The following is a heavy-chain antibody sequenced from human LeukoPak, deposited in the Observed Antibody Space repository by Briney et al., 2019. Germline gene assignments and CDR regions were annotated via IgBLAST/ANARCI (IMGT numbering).Heavy chain of an antibody. CDR1: GFTFRSYW. Sequence: GGSLRLSCAASGFTFRSYWMHWVRQAPGKGLVWVSRINGDGSTTTYADSEKGRFTISRDNAKNTLYLQMNSLRAEDTAVYYCARVGAYYYGSSGYYPEYFQHWGQGTLVTVSS. J-gene: IGHJ1*01. CDR2: INGDGSTT. V-gene: IGHV3-74*01. CDR3: ARVGAYYYGSSGYYPEYFQH. D-gene: IGHD3-22*01.